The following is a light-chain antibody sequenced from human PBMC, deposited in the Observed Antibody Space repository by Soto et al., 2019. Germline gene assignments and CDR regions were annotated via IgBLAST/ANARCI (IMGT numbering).Light chain of an antibody. CDR3: QQYGSSPRT. CDR2: GAS. CDR1: QSVSSSY. Sequence: EIVLTQSPGTLSLSPGERATLSCRASQSVSSSYLAWYQQKPGQAPRPLIYGASSRAIGIPDRFSGSGSGTDFTLTISRLEPEDFAVYYCQQYGSSPRTFGQGTKVDIK. J-gene: IGKJ1*01. V-gene: IGKV3-20*01.